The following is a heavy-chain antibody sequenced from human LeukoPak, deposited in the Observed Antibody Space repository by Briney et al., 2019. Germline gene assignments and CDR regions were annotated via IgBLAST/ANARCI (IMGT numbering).Heavy chain of an antibody. J-gene: IGHJ4*02. D-gene: IGHD5-12*01. CDR2: IYYTGST. CDR3: ARRGMNSGYESLVDY. CDR1: GGSISSSSYY. V-gene: IGHV4-39*07. Sequence: PSETLSLTCTVSGGSISSSSYYWGWIRQPPGKGLEWIGSIYYTGSTYYNPSLKSRVTISVDTSKNQFSLKLSSVTAADTAVYYCARRGMNSGYESLVDYWGQGTLVTVSS.